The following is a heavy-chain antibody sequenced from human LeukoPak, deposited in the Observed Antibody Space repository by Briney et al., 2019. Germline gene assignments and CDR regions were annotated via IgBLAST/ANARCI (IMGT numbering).Heavy chain of an antibody. CDR1: GYTFTDWY. D-gene: IGHD6-13*01. V-gene: IGHV1-2*02. CDR2: VDPKSGGT. J-gene: IGHJ4*02. Sequence: ASVKVSCKVSGYTFTDWYMHWVRQAPGQGLEWMGWVDPKSGGTTYGQKFRGRVTTTRDTSISTVYMDLSSLRSDDTAFYYCARGKGSSWFDYWGQGTLVTVSS. CDR3: ARGKGSSWFDY.